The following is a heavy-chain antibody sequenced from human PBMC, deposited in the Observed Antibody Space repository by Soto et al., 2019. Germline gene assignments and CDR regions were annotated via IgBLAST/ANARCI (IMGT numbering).Heavy chain of an antibody. Sequence: QLQLQESGSRLVKPSQTLSLTCAVSGASLRGGGYSWSWVRQPPGKDLEFIGYSYLSWNTYLNPSLKSRVSISLDDSKNHFSLRVNSGTAADTAGYYWDSRTDNGLEFWGQGTLVIVSS. V-gene: IGHV4-30-2*01. J-gene: IGHJ4*02. D-gene: IGHD4-17*01. CDR1: GASLRGGGYS. CDR2: SYLSWNT. CDR3: DSRTDNGLEF.